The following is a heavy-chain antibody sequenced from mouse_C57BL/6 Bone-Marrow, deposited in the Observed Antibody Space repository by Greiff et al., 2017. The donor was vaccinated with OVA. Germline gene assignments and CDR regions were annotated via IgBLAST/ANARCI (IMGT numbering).Heavy chain of an antibody. J-gene: IGHJ4*01. CDR3: AREGERGAMDY. V-gene: IGHV1-76*01. Sequence: QVQLQQSGAELVRPGASVNLSCRASGYSFTDYYVNWVKQRPGQGLEWIARIYPGSGNPYYSENFKGKATLTAEKSSSTAYMHLSSLTSEESTVYFCAREGERGAMDYWGQGTSVTVSS. CDR2: IYPGSGNP. CDR1: GYSFTDYY.